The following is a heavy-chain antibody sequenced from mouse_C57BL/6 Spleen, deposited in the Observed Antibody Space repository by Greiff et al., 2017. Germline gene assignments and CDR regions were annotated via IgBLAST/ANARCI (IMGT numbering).Heavy chain of an antibody. J-gene: IGHJ3*01. V-gene: IGHV7-3*01. D-gene: IGHD3-2*02. CDR3: ARYTAQATWFAY. CDR1: GFTFTDYY. CDR2: IRHKANGYTT. Sequence: EVNLVESGGGLVQPGGSLSLSCAASGFTFTDYYMSWVRQPPGQALEWLGFIRHKANGYTTEYSAYVKGRFTISKDNSQSILYLQMSPLRAEDSATYYCARYTAQATWFAYWGQGTLVTVSA.